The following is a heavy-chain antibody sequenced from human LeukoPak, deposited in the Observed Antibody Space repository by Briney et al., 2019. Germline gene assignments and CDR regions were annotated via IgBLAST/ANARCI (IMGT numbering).Heavy chain of an antibody. V-gene: IGHV3-30*02. D-gene: IGHD1-14*01. CDR3: AKDNPLDY. Sequence: DSVKGRFTISRDNSKNTLYQHIKSLRAEDTAVYYCAKDNPLDYWGQGTLVIVSS. J-gene: IGHJ4*02.